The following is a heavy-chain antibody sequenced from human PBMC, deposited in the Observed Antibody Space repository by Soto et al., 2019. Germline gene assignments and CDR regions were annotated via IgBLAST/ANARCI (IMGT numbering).Heavy chain of an antibody. CDR1: GGTFSSYA. V-gene: IGHV1-69*13. J-gene: IGHJ4*02. CDR3: ARDRDYGGNTDY. D-gene: IGHD4-17*01. Sequence: SVKVSCKASGGTFSSYAISWVRQAPGQGLEWMGGIIPIFGTANYAQKFQGRVTITADESTSTAYMELSSLRSEDTAVYYCARDRDYGGNTDYWGQGTLVTVSS. CDR2: IIPIFGTA.